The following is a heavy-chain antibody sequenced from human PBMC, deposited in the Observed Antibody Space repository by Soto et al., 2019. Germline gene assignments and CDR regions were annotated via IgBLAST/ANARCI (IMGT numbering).Heavy chain of an antibody. CDR2: SNAGNDDT. Sequence: QVQLVQSGAEVKKPGASVKVSCKASGYNFISYAMHWVRQAPGQRLEWVGWSNAGNDDTRSSQKFEGRVTITRDTFASTAYMELSSLRSEDTAVYYCARESKNDGFPGDFWGQGALGTVSS. V-gene: IGHV1-3*01. CDR3: ARESKNDGFPGDF. D-gene: IGHD4-4*01. J-gene: IGHJ4*02. CDR1: GYNFISYA.